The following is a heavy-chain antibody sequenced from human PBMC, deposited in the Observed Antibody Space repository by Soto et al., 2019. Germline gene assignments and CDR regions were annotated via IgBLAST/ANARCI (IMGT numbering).Heavy chain of an antibody. CDR1: GGSISSYY. CDR3: AREGKHRGWFAP. J-gene: IGHJ5*02. Sequence: QVQLQESGPGLVKPSETLSLTCTVSGGSISSYYWSWIRQPPGKGLEWIGYIYYSGSTNYNPSLKRRVTISVHTSKNQFSLKLSSVTAADTAVYYCAREGKHRGWFAPWGQGTLVTVSS. CDR2: IYYSGST. V-gene: IGHV4-59*12.